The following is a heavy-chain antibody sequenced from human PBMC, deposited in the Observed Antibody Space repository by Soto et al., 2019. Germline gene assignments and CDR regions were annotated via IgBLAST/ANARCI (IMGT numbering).Heavy chain of an antibody. CDR1: GDSINSGNYY. Sequence: QVQLQESGPGLVKPSETLSLTCTVSGDSINSGNYYWSWIRQSPGKGLEWLGYVFYTGSTNHNPSLTGRVQFLVGMSRKKFSLRLKSVTAADPGVYYCARENRSLEAPYHYYGLDVWGQGTKVTVSS. D-gene: IGHD1-26*01. CDR2: VFYTGST. CDR3: ARENRSLEAPYHYYGLDV. J-gene: IGHJ6*02. V-gene: IGHV4-61*01.